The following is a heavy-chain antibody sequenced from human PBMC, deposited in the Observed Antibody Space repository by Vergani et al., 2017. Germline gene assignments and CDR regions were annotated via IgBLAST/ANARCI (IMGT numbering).Heavy chain of an antibody. D-gene: IGHD5-18*01. J-gene: IGHJ2*01. CDR1: GYSFTSYW. V-gene: IGHV5-51*03. CDR2: IYPGDSDT. CDR3: ARRYSYVYWYFDL. Sequence: EVQLVQSGAEVKKPGESLKISCKASGYSFTSYWIGWVRQMPGKGLEWRASIYPGDSDTRYSPSFQGQVTISADKSISTAYLQWSSLKASDTAMYYCARRYSYVYWYFDLWGRGTLVTVSS.